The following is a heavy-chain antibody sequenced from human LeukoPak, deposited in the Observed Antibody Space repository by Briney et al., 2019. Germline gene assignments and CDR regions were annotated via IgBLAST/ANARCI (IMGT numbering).Heavy chain of an antibody. CDR3: ARLGYSYGQVDY. D-gene: IGHD5-18*01. Sequence: KPSETLSLTCTVSGGSISSSSYYWGWIRQPPGKGLEWIGSIYYSGSTHYNPSLKSRVTISVATSKTQFSLKLSSVTAADTAVYYCARLGYSYGQVDYWGQGTLVTVSS. CDR1: GGSISSSSYY. J-gene: IGHJ4*02. V-gene: IGHV4-39*01. CDR2: IYYSGST.